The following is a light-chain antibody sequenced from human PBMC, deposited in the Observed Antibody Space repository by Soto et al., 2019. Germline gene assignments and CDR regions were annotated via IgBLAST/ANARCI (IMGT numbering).Light chain of an antibody. J-gene: IGKJ5*01. CDR1: QSVSSN. V-gene: IGKV3-15*01. CDR2: GAS. Sequence: EIVMTQSPATLSVSPGERATLSCRASQSVSSNLAWYQQKPGQAPRLLIYGASTRATGIPARFSGSGSGTEFTLNISSLQSEDFAVDYCQQYNNWPPTFGQGTRLEIK. CDR3: QQYNNWPPT.